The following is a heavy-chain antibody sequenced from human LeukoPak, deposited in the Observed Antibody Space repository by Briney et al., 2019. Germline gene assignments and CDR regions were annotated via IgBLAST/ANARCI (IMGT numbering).Heavy chain of an antibody. J-gene: IGHJ4*02. CDR2: INWNGGST. V-gene: IGHV3-20*04. Sequence: PGGSLRLSCAASGFTFDDYAMSWVRQAPGKGVEWVSGINWNGGSTGYADSVKGRFTLSRDNAKNSLYLQMSSLRAEDTALYYCAKTSRYGYDRPPDDWGQGTLVTVSS. CDR3: AKTSRYGYDRPPDD. CDR1: GFTFDDYA. D-gene: IGHD5-18*01.